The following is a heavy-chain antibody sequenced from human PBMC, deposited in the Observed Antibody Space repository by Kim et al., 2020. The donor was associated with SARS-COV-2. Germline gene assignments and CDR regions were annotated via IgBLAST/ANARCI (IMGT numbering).Heavy chain of an antibody. CDR2: ISSSSSYI. J-gene: IGHJ4*02. Sequence: GGFLRLSCAASGFTFSSYSMNWVRQAPGKGLEWVSSISSSSSYIYYADSVKGRFTISRDNAKNSLYLQMNSLRAEDTAVYYCARETTYGSGSFVYWGQGTLVTVSS. CDR3: ARETTYGSGSFVY. D-gene: IGHD3-10*01. V-gene: IGHV3-21*01. CDR1: GFTFSSYS.